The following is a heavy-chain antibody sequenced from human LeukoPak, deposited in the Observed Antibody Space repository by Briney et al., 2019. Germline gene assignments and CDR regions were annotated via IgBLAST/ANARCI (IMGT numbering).Heavy chain of an antibody. CDR2: ISYDGTNK. Sequence: GGSLRLSCSPSGFTFNNYEMNWVRQAPGKGLEWVAVISYDGTNKYYADSVRGRFTISRDNSKNTLFLQMNSLRPEDTAVFYCAKSTTIYDNFYYGMDVWGQGTTVTVSS. CDR3: AKSTTIYDNFYYGMDV. V-gene: IGHV3-30*18. CDR1: GFTFNNYE. J-gene: IGHJ6*02. D-gene: IGHD5-24*01.